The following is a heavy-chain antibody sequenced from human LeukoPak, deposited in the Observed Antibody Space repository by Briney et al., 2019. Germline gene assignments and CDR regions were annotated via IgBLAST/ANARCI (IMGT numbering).Heavy chain of an antibody. D-gene: IGHD2-2*01. Sequence: SETLSLTCTVSGGSISSSSYYWGWIRQPPGKGLEWIGSIYYSGSTYYNPSLKSRVTISVDTSKNQFSLKLSSVTAADTAVYYCLALGVPAAPYYYYGMDVWGQGTTVTVSS. CDR3: LALGVPAAPYYYYGMDV. V-gene: IGHV4-39*07. CDR1: GGSISSSSYY. CDR2: IYYSGST. J-gene: IGHJ6*02.